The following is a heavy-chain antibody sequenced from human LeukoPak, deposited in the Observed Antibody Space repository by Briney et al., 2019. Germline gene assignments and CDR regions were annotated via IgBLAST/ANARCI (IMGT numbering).Heavy chain of an antibody. Sequence: SETLSLTCTVSGGSIRSYYWSWVRQPPGKGLEWIGYIYYSGSTNYNPSLKSRVTISVDTSKNQFSLKLSSVTAADTAVYYCARFKGYCSSTSCQGYAFDIWGQGTMVTVSS. CDR2: IYYSGST. D-gene: IGHD2-2*01. CDR1: GGSIRSYY. V-gene: IGHV4-59*08. J-gene: IGHJ3*02. CDR3: ARFKGYCSSTSCQGYAFDI.